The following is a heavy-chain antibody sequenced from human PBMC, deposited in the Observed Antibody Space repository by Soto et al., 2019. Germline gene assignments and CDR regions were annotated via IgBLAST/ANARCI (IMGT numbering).Heavy chain of an antibody. Sequence: ASVKVSWKASGYTFTSYDINWVRQATGQGLEWMGWMNPNSGNTGYAQKFQGRVTMTRNTSISTAYMELSSLRSEDTAVYYCYSGYDSQHYYYYMDVWGKGTTVTVSS. CDR3: YSGYDSQHYYYYMDV. CDR1: GYTFTSYD. D-gene: IGHD5-12*01. CDR2: MNPNSGNT. J-gene: IGHJ6*03. V-gene: IGHV1-8*01.